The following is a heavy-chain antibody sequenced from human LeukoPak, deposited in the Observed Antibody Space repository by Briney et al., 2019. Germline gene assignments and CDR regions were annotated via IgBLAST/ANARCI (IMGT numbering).Heavy chain of an antibody. V-gene: IGHV1-18*01. CDR1: GYTFTSYG. CDR3: ARVADTAMVIGAFDI. CDR2: ISAYNGNT. D-gene: IGHD5-18*01. J-gene: IGHJ3*02. Sequence: GASVKVSCKASGYTFTSYGISWVRQAPGQGLEWMGWISAYNGNTNYAQKLQGRVTMTTDTSTSTAYMELRSLRSEDTAVYYCARVADTAMVIGAFDIWGQGTMVTVSS.